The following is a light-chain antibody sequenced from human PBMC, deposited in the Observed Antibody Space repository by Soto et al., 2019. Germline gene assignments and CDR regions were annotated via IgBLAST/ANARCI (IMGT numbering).Light chain of an antibody. Sequence: EIVMTQSPATLSVSPGERATLSCRASQSVSSNLAWYQQKPGQAPRLLIYGTSTRATGIPARFSGSGSGTEFKLTISSLQSKDFAVDYCQQYNNWHPITFGLGTRLEIK. J-gene: IGKJ5*01. CDR1: QSVSSN. CDR3: QQYNNWHPIT. V-gene: IGKV3-15*01. CDR2: GTS.